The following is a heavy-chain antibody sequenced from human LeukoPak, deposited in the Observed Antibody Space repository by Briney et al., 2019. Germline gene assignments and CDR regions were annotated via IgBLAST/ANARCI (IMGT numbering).Heavy chain of an antibody. CDR2: IYHSGST. CDR1: GGSISSSNW. V-gene: IGHV4-4*02. Sequence: PSETLSLTCAVSGGSISSSNWWSWVRQPPGKGLEWIGEIYHSGSTNYNPSLKSRVTISVDTSKNQFSLKLSSVTAADTAVYYCARGLVTYSSGWRRTLGYFDLWGRGTLVTVSS. D-gene: IGHD6-19*01. CDR3: ARGLVTYSSGWRRTLGYFDL. J-gene: IGHJ2*01.